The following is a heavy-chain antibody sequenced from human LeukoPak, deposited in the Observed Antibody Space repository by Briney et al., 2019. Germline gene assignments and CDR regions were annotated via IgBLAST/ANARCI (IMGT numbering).Heavy chain of an antibody. D-gene: IGHD2-21*02. Sequence: SETLSLTCTVSGGSISSYYWSWIRQPPGKGLEWIGYIYYSGSTNYNPSLKSRVTISVDTSKNQFSLKLSSVTAADTAVYYCAGLYCGGDCPGPFGYWGQGTLVTVSS. CDR3: AGLYCGGDCPGPFGY. CDR2: IYYSGST. V-gene: IGHV4-59*01. J-gene: IGHJ4*02. CDR1: GGSISSYY.